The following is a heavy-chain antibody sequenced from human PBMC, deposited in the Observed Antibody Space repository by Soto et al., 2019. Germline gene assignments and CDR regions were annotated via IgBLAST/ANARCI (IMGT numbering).Heavy chain of an antibody. Sequence: SLILSRAASVFTFSSYSMNWVRQAPGKGLEWVSSISSSSSYIYYADSVKGRFTISRDNAKNSLYLQMNSLRAEDTAVYYCARDRGIAVAGTDAFDIWGQGTMVTVSS. V-gene: IGHV3-21*01. CDR2: ISSSSSYI. CDR3: ARDRGIAVAGTDAFDI. CDR1: VFTFSSYS. J-gene: IGHJ3*02. D-gene: IGHD6-19*01.